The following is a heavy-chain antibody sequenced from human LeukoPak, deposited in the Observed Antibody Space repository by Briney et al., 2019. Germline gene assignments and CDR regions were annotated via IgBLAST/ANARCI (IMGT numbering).Heavy chain of an antibody. CDR3: AARDGGGGSFSDDLRSFQH. CDR1: GFSISGDSYN. D-gene: IGHD5-24*01. J-gene: IGHJ1*01. CDR2: IYTSGST. V-gene: IGHV4-61*02. Sequence: SETLSLTCTASGFSISGDSYNWVWIRQPAGKGLEWIGRIYTSGSTNYNPSLKSRVTISVDTTKNQFSLKLSSVTAADTAVYYYAARDGGGGSFSDDLRSFQHWGQGTLVTVSS.